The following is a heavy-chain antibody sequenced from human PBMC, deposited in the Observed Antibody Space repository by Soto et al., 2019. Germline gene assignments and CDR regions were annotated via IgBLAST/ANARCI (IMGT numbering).Heavy chain of an antibody. CDR2: IDPSDSQI. CDR1: GYRFNDYW. J-gene: IGHJ2*01. D-gene: IGHD3-10*01. Sequence: EVQLVHSGAEVKKPGESLKISCRGTGYRFNDYWISWVRQMPGKGLEWMGRIDPSDSQIRYSPSFQGHITISRDKSFSTAYLQWASLKASDTAIYFCARHLSARDNCALWGRGTLVTVSS. CDR3: ARHLSARDNCAL. V-gene: IGHV5-10-1*03.